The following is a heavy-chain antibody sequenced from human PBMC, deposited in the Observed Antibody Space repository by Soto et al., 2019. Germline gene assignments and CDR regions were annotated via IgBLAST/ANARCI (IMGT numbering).Heavy chain of an antibody. V-gene: IGHV4-4*07. CDR1: GESISNFY. Sequence: PSETLSLTCSVSGESISNFYWSWIRQPAGKGLEWIGHAHVSGGTNYNAPLQSRVTMSVDTSNNHVSLQLRSLTAADTAVYYCARDRYAWYPGFDLDVWGPGTTVTVSS. CDR2: AHVSGGT. CDR3: ARDRYAWYPGFDLDV. J-gene: IGHJ6*02. D-gene: IGHD2-2*01.